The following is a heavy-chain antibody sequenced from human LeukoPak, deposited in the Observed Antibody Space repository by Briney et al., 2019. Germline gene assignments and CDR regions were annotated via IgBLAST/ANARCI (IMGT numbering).Heavy chain of an antibody. J-gene: IGHJ5*02. CDR1: GFTFSSYS. CDR2: ISSSSSYI. CDR3: ARSGSGSGASWFDP. V-gene: IGHV3-21*01. D-gene: IGHD6-19*01. Sequence: GGSLRLSCAASGFTFSSYSMNWVRQAPGKGLEWVSSISSSSSYIYYADSVKGRFTISRDNAKNSLYLQMNSLRAEDTAVYYCARSGSGSGASWFDPWGQGTLVTVSS.